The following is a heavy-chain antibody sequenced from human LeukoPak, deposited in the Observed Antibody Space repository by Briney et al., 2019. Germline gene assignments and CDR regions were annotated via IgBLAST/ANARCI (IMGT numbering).Heavy chain of an antibody. Sequence: PSETLSLTCTASGGSISSYYWSWIRQPAGKGLEWIGRIYTSGSTNYNPSLKSRVTMSVDTSKNQFSLKLSSVTAADTAVYYCARVNMDCSSTSCYFWFDPWGQGTLVTVSS. D-gene: IGHD2-2*01. V-gene: IGHV4-4*07. CDR3: ARVNMDCSSTSCYFWFDP. J-gene: IGHJ5*02. CDR1: GGSISSYY. CDR2: IYTSGST.